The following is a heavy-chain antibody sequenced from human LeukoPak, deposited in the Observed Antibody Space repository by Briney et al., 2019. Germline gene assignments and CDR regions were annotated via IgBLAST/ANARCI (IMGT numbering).Heavy chain of an antibody. J-gene: IGHJ4*02. Sequence: SETLSLTCTVSGGSISSYYWSWIRQPPGKGLEWIGHIYYSGSTNYNPSLKSRVTISVDTSKNQFSLKLSSVTAADTAVYYCARGTPYYDFWSGLAADYWGQGTLVTVSS. CDR1: GGSISSYY. CDR3: ARGTPYYDFWSGLAADY. V-gene: IGHV4-59*01. D-gene: IGHD3-3*01. CDR2: IYYSGST.